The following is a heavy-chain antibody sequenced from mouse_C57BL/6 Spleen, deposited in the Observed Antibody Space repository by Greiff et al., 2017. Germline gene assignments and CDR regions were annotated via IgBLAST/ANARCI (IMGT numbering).Heavy chain of an antibody. Sequence: VQLQQSGAELVKPGASVKISCKASGYAFSSYWMNWVKQRPGQGLEWIGQIYPGDGDTTYNGKFKGKATLTADQSSSTAYMQLSSLTSEDSAVYFCARWGLLRSAKDYWGQGTSVTVSS. J-gene: IGHJ4*01. CDR1: GYAFSSYW. CDR3: ARWGLLRSAKDY. D-gene: IGHD1-1*01. CDR2: IYPGDGDT. V-gene: IGHV1-80*01.